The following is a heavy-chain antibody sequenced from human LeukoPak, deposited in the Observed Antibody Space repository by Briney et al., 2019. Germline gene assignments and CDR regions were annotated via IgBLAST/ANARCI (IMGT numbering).Heavy chain of an antibody. CDR1: GYTLTELS. CDR3: ATAPPRTMVRGVITLYYFDY. V-gene: IGHV1-24*01. Sequence: ASVKVSCKVSGYTLTELSMHWVRQAPGKGLEWMGGFDPEDGETIYAQKFQGRVTMTEDTSTDTAYMELSSLRSEDTAVYYCATAPPRTMVRGVITLYYFDYWGQGTLVTVSS. D-gene: IGHD3-10*01. J-gene: IGHJ4*02. CDR2: FDPEDGET.